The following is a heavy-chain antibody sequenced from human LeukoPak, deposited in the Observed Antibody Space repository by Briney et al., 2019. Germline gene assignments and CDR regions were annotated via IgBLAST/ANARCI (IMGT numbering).Heavy chain of an antibody. Sequence: ASVKVSCKASGYTFTSYGISWVRQAAGQGLEWMGWISAYNGNTNYAQKLQGRVTMPTDTSTSTAYMELRSLRTDDTAVYYCARSFLGYCSGSSCYSDYWGQGTLVTVSS. CDR1: GYTFTSYG. J-gene: IGHJ4*02. V-gene: IGHV1-18*01. CDR2: ISAYNGNT. CDR3: ARSFLGYCSGSSCYSDY. D-gene: IGHD2-15*01.